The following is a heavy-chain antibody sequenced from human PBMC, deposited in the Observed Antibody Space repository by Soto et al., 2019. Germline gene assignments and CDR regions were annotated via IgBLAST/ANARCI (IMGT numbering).Heavy chain of an antibody. D-gene: IGHD3-22*01. V-gene: IGHV3-23*01. CDR2: ISYGGTGP. CDR3: AKEFRHDNWFFEN. Sequence: PGGSLRLSCAASGFTFSTYAMTWVRQAPGKGLEWISAISYGGTGPYYADSVRGRFTAARDNSKNIMYLQMNSLRAEDTAVYYCAKEFRHDNWFFENWGQGTQVTVSS. CDR1: GFTFSTYA. J-gene: IGHJ4*02.